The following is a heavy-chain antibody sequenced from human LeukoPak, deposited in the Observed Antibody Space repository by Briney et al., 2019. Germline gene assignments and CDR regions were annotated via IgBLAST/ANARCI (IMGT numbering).Heavy chain of an antibody. J-gene: IGHJ3*02. V-gene: IGHV4-59*12. CDR3: ARDQGGVSGSYYDGAFDI. CDR2: IYHSGST. CDR1: GGSISSYY. Sequence: SETLSLTCTVSGGSISSYYWSWIRQPPGKGLEWIGYIYHSGSTYYNPSLKSRVTISVDRSKNQFSLKLSSVTAADTAVYYCARDQGGVSGSYYDGAFDIWGQGTMVTVSS. D-gene: IGHD1-26*01.